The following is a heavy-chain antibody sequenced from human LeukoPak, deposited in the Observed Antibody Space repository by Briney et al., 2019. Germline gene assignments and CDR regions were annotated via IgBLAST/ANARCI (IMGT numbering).Heavy chain of an antibody. CDR2: IYGSGGST. D-gene: IGHD6-13*01. CDR3: ATCIAVTGLFDY. Sequence: GGSLRLSCAASGFTFSSYAMSWVRQAPGKGLEWVSAIYGSGGSTYYADSVKSRFTISRDNSKNTLYLQMNSLRAEDTAVYYCATCIAVTGLFDYWGQGTLVTVSS. CDR1: GFTFSSYA. J-gene: IGHJ4*02. V-gene: IGHV3-23*01.